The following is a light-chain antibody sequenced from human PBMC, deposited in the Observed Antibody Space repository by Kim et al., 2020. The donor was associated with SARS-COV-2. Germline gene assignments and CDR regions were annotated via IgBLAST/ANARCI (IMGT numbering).Light chain of an antibody. CDR2: GAS. J-gene: IGKJ1*01. V-gene: IGKV3-15*01. CDR3: QESG. Sequence: PATLSVAPGESATLSCRASQSINRNLAWYQQKPGQAPRLLIYGASTRATGIPARLSGSGSGTEVTRTISSLQSEDFAVYYWQESGFGQGTKVDIK. CDR1: QSINRN.